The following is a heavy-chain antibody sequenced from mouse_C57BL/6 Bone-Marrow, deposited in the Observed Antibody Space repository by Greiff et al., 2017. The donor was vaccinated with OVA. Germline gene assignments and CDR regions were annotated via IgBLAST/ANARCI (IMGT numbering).Heavy chain of an antibody. CDR3: ARHPYYAMDY. V-gene: IGHV3-6*01. J-gene: IGHJ4*01. Sequence: EVQLVESGPGLVKPSQSLSLTCSVTGYSITSGYYWNWIRQFPGNKLEWMGYISYDGSNNYNPSLKNRISITRDTSKNQFFLKLNSVTTEDTATYYCARHPYYAMDYWGQGTSVTVSS. CDR2: ISYDGSN. CDR1: GYSITSGYY.